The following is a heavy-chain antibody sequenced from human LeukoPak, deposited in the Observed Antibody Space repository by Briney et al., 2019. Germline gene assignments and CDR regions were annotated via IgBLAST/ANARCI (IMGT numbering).Heavy chain of an antibody. V-gene: IGHV3-21*01. D-gene: IGHD1-26*01. J-gene: IGHJ4*02. Sequence: KSGGSLRLSCAASGFTFSSYSMNWVRQAPGKGLELVSSISSSSSYIYYADSVKGRFTISRDNAKNSLYLQMNSLRAEDTAVYYCARGKGRLGAPERGSFDYWGQGTLVTVSS. CDR2: ISSSSSYI. CDR1: GFTFSSYS. CDR3: ARGKGRLGAPERGSFDY.